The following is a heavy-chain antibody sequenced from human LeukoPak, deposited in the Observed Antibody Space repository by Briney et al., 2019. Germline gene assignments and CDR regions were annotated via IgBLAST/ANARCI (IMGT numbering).Heavy chain of an antibody. CDR3: ARSAVFGALSGPMDV. D-gene: IGHD3-10*01. CDR2: INHSGST. CDR1: GGSFSGYY. Sequence: PSETLSLTCAVYGGSFSGYYWSWIRQPPGKGLEWIGEINHSGSTNYNPSLKSRVTISVDTSKNQFSLKLSSVTAADTAVYYCARSAVFGALSGPMDVWGKGTTVTISS. V-gene: IGHV4-34*01. J-gene: IGHJ6*03.